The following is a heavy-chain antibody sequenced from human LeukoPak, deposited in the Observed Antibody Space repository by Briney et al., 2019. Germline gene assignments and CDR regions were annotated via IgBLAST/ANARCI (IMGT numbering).Heavy chain of an antibody. Sequence: PGGSLRLSCAASGFTFSSYEMNWVRQAPGKGLEWVSYISSSSSTIYYADSVKGRFTISRDNAKNSLYLQMNSLRAEDTAVYYCARAGALRYFDWLIGSDLVRAFDIWGQGTMVTVSS. CDR3: ARAGALRYFDWLIGSDLVRAFDI. D-gene: IGHD3-9*01. CDR2: ISSSSSTI. V-gene: IGHV3-48*01. J-gene: IGHJ3*02. CDR1: GFTFSSYE.